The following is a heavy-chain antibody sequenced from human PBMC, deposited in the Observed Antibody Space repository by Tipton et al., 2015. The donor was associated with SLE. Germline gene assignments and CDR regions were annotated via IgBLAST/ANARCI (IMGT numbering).Heavy chain of an antibody. CDR1: GGSISSSNNF. J-gene: IGHJ3*02. Sequence: TLSLTCTVSGGSISSSNNFWGWIRQPPGKGLEWIGNIYHSGTTYYNPSLMSRVTISVDTSKNQFFLRLSSVTAADTAVYYCAGVSRDAFEIWGQGTMVTVSS. CDR3: AGVSRDAFEI. CDR2: IYHSGTT. V-gene: IGHV4-39*07. D-gene: IGHD5/OR15-5a*01.